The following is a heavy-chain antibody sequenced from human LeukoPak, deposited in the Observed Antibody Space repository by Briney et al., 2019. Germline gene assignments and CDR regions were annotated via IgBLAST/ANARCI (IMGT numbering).Heavy chain of an antibody. CDR2: ISGSSSHI. Sequence: GGSLRLSCAVSGFTFSSYSMNWVSQAPGKGLEWVSCISGSSSHIFDAGSVKGRFTISRDNAKNSLYLQMNSLRAEDTAVYYCARVGSGWGFDYWGQGTLVTVSS. V-gene: IGHV3-21*01. J-gene: IGHJ4*02. CDR1: GFTFSSYS. CDR3: ARVGSGWGFDY. D-gene: IGHD6-25*01.